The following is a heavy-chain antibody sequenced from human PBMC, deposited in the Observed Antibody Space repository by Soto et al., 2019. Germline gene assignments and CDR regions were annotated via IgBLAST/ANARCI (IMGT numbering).Heavy chain of an antibody. J-gene: IGHJ4*02. D-gene: IGHD6-19*01. CDR3: ARAYSSGWYGSAFFSGFAY. Sequence: GGSLRLSCAASGFTVSSNYMSWVRQAPGKGLEWVSVIYSGGSTYYADSVKGRFTISRDNSKNTLYLQMNSLRAEDTAVYYCARAYSSGWYGSAFFSGFAYWGQGTLVTVSS. V-gene: IGHV3-53*01. CDR1: GFTVSSNY. CDR2: IYSGGST.